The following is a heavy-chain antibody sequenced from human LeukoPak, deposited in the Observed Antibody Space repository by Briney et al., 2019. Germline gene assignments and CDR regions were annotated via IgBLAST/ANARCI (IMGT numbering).Heavy chain of an antibody. CDR2: IPYDGVNE. CDR1: GFTLSSYA. J-gene: IGHJ4*02. CDR3: ARNALDCGYPLNYLDY. D-gene: IGHD5-12*01. V-gene: IGHV3-30-3*01. Sequence: GGSLRLSCAASGFTLSSYAMHWVRQAPGKGLEWVAVIPYDGVNEHYADSVKGRFTISRDNSKNTLFLQMNSLRDEDTALYYCARNALDCGYPLNYLDYRGQGNLVTVSS.